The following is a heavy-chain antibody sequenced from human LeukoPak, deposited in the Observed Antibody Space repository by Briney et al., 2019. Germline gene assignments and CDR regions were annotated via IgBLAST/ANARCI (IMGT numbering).Heavy chain of an antibody. CDR1: GFTFSSYA. Sequence: GGSLRLSCAASGFTFSSYAMSRVRQAPGKGLEWVSAISGSGGSTYYEDSVKGRFTISRDNSKNTLYLQMNSLRAEDTAVYYCAFNGGDSDYGDYANAFDIWGQGTMVTVSS. CDR2: ISGSGGST. CDR3: AFNGGDSDYGDYANAFDI. D-gene: IGHD4-17*01. V-gene: IGHV3-23*01. J-gene: IGHJ3*02.